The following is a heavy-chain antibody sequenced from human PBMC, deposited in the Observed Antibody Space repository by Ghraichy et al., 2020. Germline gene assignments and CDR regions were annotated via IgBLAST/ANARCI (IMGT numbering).Heavy chain of an antibody. CDR1: GFTFSSYS. CDR2: ISSSSSYI. D-gene: IGHD2-21*02. V-gene: IGHV3-21*01. CDR3: ARLGACLGGGDCYYFDY. Sequence: GGSLRLSCAASGFTFSSYSMNWVRQAPGKGLEWVSSISSSSSYIYYADSVKGRFTISRDNAKNSLYLQMNSLRAEDTAVYYCARLGACLGGGDCYYFDYWGQGTLVTVSS. J-gene: IGHJ4*02.